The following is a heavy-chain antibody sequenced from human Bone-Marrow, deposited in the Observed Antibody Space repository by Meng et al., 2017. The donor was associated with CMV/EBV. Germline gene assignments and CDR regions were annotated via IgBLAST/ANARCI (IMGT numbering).Heavy chain of an antibody. J-gene: IGHJ4*02. V-gene: IGHV3-74*01. CDR2: IKSDGSGT. CDR1: GFTFSSYW. D-gene: IGHD3-3*01. CDR3: ARKRITIFGVVRGFDY. Sequence: GESLKISCGASGFTFSSYWMHWVRQAPGKGLVWVSRIKSDGSGTNYADSVKGRFTISRDNAKNTLYLQMNSLRVEDTAVYYCARKRITIFGVVRGFDYWGQGTLVTVSS.